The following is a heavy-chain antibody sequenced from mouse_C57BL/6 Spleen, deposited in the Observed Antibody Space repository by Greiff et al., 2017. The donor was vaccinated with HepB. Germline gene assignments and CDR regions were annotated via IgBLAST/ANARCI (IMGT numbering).Heavy chain of an antibody. Sequence: VKLQQPGAELVKPGASVKLSCKASGYTFTSYWMHWVKQRPGQGLEWIGMIHPNSGSTNYNEKFKSKATLTVDKSSSTAYMQLSSLTSEDSAVYYCARGGYDDFNWDKAMDYWGQGTSVTVSS. CDR2: IHPNSGST. J-gene: IGHJ4*01. CDR3: ARGGYDDFNWDKAMDY. D-gene: IGHD4-1*01. CDR1: GYTFTSYW. V-gene: IGHV1-64*01.